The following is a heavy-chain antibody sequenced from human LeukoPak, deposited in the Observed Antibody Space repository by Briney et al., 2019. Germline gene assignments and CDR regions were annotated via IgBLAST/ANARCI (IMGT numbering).Heavy chain of an antibody. Sequence: SETLSLTYTVSGGSIGSYYWSWIRQPPGKGLEWIGYIYYSGSTNYNPSLKSRVTISVDTSKNQFSLKLSSVTAADTAVYYCARGGSYGGNSGRYNPWGQGTLVTVSS. V-gene: IGHV4-59*01. CDR3: ARGGSYGGNSGRYNP. D-gene: IGHD4-23*01. CDR1: GGSIGSYY. CDR2: IYYSGST. J-gene: IGHJ5*02.